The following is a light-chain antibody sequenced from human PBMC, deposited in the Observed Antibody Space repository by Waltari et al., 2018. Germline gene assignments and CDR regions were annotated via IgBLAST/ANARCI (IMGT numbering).Light chain of an antibody. V-gene: IGKV3D-15*01. J-gene: IGKJ5*01. CDR2: DAS. CDR1: QSVYSN. Sequence: EIVLRQSPATLSVSPGERATLSCTASQSVYSNLAWYQQKPGQPPRRLIYDASTRATGIPARFTGSGSGTEFTLTLRRLQSEASAVYACLQYNRWPPSTLGQGNLLEIK. CDR3: LQYNRWPPST.